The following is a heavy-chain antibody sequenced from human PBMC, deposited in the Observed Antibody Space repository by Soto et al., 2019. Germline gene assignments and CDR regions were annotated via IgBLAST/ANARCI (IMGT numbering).Heavy chain of an antibody. CDR3: ARGPTDGYYYAMDV. V-gene: IGHV3-48*03. CDR1: GFTFSSYE. J-gene: IGHJ6*02. CDR2: ISSSGTTI. Sequence: PGGSLRLSCAASGFTFSSYEMNWVRQAPGKGLEWVSYISSSGTTIYYADSVKGRFTISRDNAKNSLYLQMNSLRAEDTAVYYCARGPTDGYYYAMDVWGQGTTVTVSS.